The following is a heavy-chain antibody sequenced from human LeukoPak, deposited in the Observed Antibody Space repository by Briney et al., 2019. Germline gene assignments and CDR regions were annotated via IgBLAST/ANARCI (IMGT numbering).Heavy chain of an antibody. CDR1: GGSISSGDYY. CDR2: IYYSGST. D-gene: IGHD3-3*01. J-gene: IGHJ5*02. CDR3: ARDTYYDFWSGLDP. V-gene: IGHV4-30-4*01. Sequence: SETLSLTCAVSGGSISSGDYYWSWIRQPPGKGLEWIGYIYYSGSTYYNPSLKSRVTISVDTSKNQFSLKLSSVTAADTAVYYCARDTYYDFWSGLDPWGQGTLVTVSS.